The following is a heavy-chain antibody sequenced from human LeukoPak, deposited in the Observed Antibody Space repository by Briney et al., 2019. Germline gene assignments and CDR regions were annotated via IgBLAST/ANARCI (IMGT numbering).Heavy chain of an antibody. Sequence: GGSLRLSCAASGFTFSNGWMSWVRQAPGKGLEWVGRIKSKSERGTTDCAAPVKGRFTISRDGSTNTVYLHMNGLKTEDTAVYFCTSNLYCSTSSCYTLDNWGQGTLVAVSP. V-gene: IGHV3-15*01. D-gene: IGHD2-2*02. CDR3: TSNLYCSTSSCYTLDN. J-gene: IGHJ4*02. CDR1: GFTFSNGW. CDR2: IKSKSERGTT.